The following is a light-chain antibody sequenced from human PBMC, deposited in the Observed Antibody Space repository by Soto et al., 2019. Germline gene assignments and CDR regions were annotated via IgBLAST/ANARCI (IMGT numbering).Light chain of an antibody. Sequence: EIVLTQSPGTLSLSPRDSDTISCSASQSVSSSYIAWYQQRPGQTPSLLIYGASTRATGVPDRFSGSGSGTEFTLIISSLQSEDVALYYCQQYSNWPPAITFGQGTRLEI. CDR3: QQYSNWPPAIT. V-gene: IGKV3-15*01. CDR2: GAS. J-gene: IGKJ5*01. CDR1: QSVSSS.